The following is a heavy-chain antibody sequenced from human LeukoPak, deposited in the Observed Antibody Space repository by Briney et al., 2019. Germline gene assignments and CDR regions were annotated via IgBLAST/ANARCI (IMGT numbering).Heavy chain of an antibody. CDR3: ARGSKFLYYGSGSYFAY. CDR2: IYYSGST. CDR1: GGSISSYY. D-gene: IGHD3-10*01. J-gene: IGHJ4*02. Sequence: SETLSLTCTVSGGSISSYYWSWIRQPPGKGLEWIGYIYYSGSTNYNPSLKSRVTISVDTSKNQFSLKLSSVTAADTAVYYCARGSKFLYYGSGSYFAYWGQGTPVTVSS. V-gene: IGHV4-59*01.